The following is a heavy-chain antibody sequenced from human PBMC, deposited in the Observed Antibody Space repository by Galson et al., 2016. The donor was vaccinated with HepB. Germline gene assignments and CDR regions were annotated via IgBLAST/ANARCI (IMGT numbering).Heavy chain of an antibody. Sequence: TLSLTCTVSGGSISGADYYWSWIRQHPGKGLECIGYIYYSGNTYYNPSLKSRITMSVDTSKNQFSLKLSSVTAADTAVYYCARVFLRSFDNWGQGTLVTVSS. CDR1: GGSISGADYY. D-gene: IGHD4-17*01. CDR3: ARVFLRSFDN. V-gene: IGHV4-31*03. CDR2: IYYSGNT. J-gene: IGHJ4*02.